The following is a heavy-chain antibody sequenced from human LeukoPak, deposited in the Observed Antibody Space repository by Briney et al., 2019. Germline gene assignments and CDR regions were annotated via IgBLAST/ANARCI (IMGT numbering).Heavy chain of an antibody. V-gene: IGHV1-8*01. CDR2: MTPKTGNG. Sequence: GASVKVSCKASGYMFINYDINWVRQAAGQGLEWMAWMTPKTGNGGYAQRFQGRVALTRDTSTDTAYMELSNLGSEDTAVYYCARKTCTTTSCLHPWGQGTLVTVSS. CDR1: GYMFINYD. CDR3: ARKTCTTTSCLHP. D-gene: IGHD2-2*01. J-gene: IGHJ5*02.